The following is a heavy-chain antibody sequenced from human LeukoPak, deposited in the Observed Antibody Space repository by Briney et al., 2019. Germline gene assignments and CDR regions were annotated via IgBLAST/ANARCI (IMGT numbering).Heavy chain of an antibody. D-gene: IGHD3-3*01. CDR1: GLTFSSSE. CDR3: ATQGRSAISGI. Sequence: PGGSLRLSCAASGLTFSSSEMNWVRQAPGKGLEWISYISSRGGTIYHADSVKGRFTVSGDNANNSLYLQMTSLRAEDTAVYYCATQGRSAISGIWGQGTMVTVSS. CDR2: ISSRGGTI. V-gene: IGHV3-48*03. J-gene: IGHJ3*02.